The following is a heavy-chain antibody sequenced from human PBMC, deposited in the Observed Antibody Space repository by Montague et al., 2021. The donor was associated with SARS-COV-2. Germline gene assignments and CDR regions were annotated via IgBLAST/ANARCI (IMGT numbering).Heavy chain of an antibody. CDR2: IDTSGGT. Sequence: TLSLTCTVSGASITSGNNFWTWMRQAAGRGLEWIGQIDTSGGTIYNPSLKTRVNILSDTSKNQFSLKLTSVTAADTAVYSCARHRPESGKISPGVWGLFGTIKLSASGMDVWGQGATVTVSS. V-gene: IGHV4-61*09. J-gene: IGHJ6*02. CDR1: GASITSGNNF. CDR3: ARHRPESGKISPGVWGLFGTIKLSASGMDV. D-gene: IGHD3-16*01.